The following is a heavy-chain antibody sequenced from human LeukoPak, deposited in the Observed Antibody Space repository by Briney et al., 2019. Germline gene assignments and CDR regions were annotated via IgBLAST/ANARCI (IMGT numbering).Heavy chain of an antibody. D-gene: IGHD2-15*01. J-gene: IGHJ4*02. CDR3: AKQLGYCSDGSCYFPY. CDR2: ISASGGST. CDR1: GFTFSSSA. V-gene: IGHV3-23*01. Sequence: GGSLRLSCAASGFTFSSSAMSWVRQVPGKGLEWVSGISASGGSTYYADSVQGRFTISRDNSKSTLCLQMNSLRAEDTAVYYCAKQLGYCSDGSCYFPYWGQGTLVAVSS.